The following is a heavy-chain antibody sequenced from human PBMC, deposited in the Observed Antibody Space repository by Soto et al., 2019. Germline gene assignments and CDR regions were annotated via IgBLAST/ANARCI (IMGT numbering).Heavy chain of an antibody. Sequence: QVQHVQSGAEVKKPGASVKVSCKASGYIFTSFAIHWVRQAPGQRPEWMGWINAGNGNTEYSQNFRGRVTITRDTSATTAYMELSGLRFADTAVYYCARGSEPAYSTWYVNGDFWGQGTLVTVSS. D-gene: IGHD2-2*01. V-gene: IGHV1-3*01. CDR1: GYIFTSFA. J-gene: IGHJ4*02. CDR2: INAGNGNT. CDR3: ARGSEPAYSTWYVNGDF.